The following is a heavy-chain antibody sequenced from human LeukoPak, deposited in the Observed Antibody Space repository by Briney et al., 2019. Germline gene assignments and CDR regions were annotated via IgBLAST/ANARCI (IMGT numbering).Heavy chain of an antibody. J-gene: IGHJ3*01. CDR2: ISGSGGST. D-gene: IGHD3-22*01. CDR3: SKESLFFYSSGYYPPAFDF. V-gene: IGHV3-23*01. CDR1: GFTFSSYA. Sequence: GGSLRLSCAASGFTFSSYAMSWVRQAPGKGLEWVSAISGSGGSTYYADSVKGRFTISRDNSKNTLYLQMNSLRAEDTAVYYLSKESLFFYSSGYYPPAFDFRGPRTMVTVSS.